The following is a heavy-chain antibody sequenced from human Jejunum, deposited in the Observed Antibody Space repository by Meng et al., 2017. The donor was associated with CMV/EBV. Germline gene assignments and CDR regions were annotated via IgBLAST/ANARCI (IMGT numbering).Heavy chain of an antibody. J-gene: IGHJ6*02. D-gene: IGHD1-20*01. CDR1: GFTFDDYA. CDR2: ISWSGGSV. CDR3: AKDSGRYDFHVMAV. Sequence: SGFTFDDYAIHWVRQRPGKGLEWVSAISWSGGSVVYADSVKGRFTTSRDNARKSVHLQLNSLRGEDTAVYYCAKDSGRYDFHVMAVWGQGTTVTVSS. V-gene: IGHV3-9*01.